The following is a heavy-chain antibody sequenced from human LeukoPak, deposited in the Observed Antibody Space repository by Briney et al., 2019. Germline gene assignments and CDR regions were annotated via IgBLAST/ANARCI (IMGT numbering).Heavy chain of an antibody. CDR3: AKDAKPYYYDSSGYYYAGAFDI. CDR2: ISGSGGST. J-gene: IGHJ3*02. Sequence: GGSLRLSCAASGFTFISYAMSWVRQAPGKGLEWVSAISGSGGSTYYADSVKGRFTISRDNSKNTLHLQMNSLRAEDTAVYYCAKDAKPYYYDSSGYYYAGAFDIWGQGTMVTVSS. D-gene: IGHD3-22*01. CDR1: GFTFISYA. V-gene: IGHV3-23*01.